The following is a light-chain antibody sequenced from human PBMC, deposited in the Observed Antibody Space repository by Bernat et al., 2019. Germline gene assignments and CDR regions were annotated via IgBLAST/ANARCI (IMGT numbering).Light chain of an antibody. CDR1: QSISNY. Sequence: DIQMTQSPSSLSASVGDRVTITCRASQSISNYLNWYQQKPGKAPKLLIYAASSLQSGVPSRFSGSGSGTDFTLTISSLQPEDFATYYCQQSYSNPYTFGQWTKLEIK. CDR3: QQSYSNPYT. J-gene: IGKJ2*01. CDR2: AAS. V-gene: IGKV1-39*01.